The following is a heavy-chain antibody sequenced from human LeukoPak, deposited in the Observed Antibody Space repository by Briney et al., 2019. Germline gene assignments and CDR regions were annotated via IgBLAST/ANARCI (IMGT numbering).Heavy chain of an antibody. CDR3: ARALCPIVATNYYYYYYGMDV. CDR1: GFTFSSYA. J-gene: IGHJ6*02. D-gene: IGHD5-12*01. V-gene: IGHV3-64*01. CDR2: ISSNGGST. Sequence: GGSLRLSCAASGFTFSSYAMHWVRQAPGKGLEYVSAISSNGGSTYYANSVKGRFTISRDNSKKTLSLQMGSLRAEDMAVYYCARALCPIVATNYYYYYYGMDVWGQGTTVTVSS.